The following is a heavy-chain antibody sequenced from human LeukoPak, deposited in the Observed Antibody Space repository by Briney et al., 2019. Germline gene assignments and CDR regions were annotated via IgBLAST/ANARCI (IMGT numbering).Heavy chain of an antibody. Sequence: SETLSLTCTVSGGSISSYYWRWIRQPPGKGLEWIGYIYYSGSTNYNPSLKSRVTISVDTSKNQFSLKLSSVTAADTAVYYCARANYGDLFFDYWGQGTLVTVSS. CDR1: GGSISSYY. CDR2: IYYSGST. V-gene: IGHV4-59*01. CDR3: ARANYGDLFFDY. J-gene: IGHJ4*02. D-gene: IGHD4-17*01.